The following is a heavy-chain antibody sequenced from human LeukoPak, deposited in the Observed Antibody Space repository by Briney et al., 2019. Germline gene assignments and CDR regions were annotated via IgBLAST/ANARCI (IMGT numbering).Heavy chain of an antibody. J-gene: IGHJ6*03. CDR2: INPNSGGT. CDR3: ARAPVDYYYMDV. Sequence: GASVKVSCKASGYTFTGYYMHRVRQAPGQGLEWMAWINPNSGGTNYAQKFQGRVTMTRDTSISTAYMELSRLRSDDTAVYYCARAPVDYYYMDVWGKGTTVTVSS. CDR1: GYTFTGYY. V-gene: IGHV1-2*02.